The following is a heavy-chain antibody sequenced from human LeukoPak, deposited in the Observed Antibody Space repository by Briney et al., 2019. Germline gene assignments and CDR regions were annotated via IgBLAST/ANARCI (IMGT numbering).Heavy chain of an antibody. CDR3: ARDLADYYGSGSYSRDY. CDR2: ISSSSSYI. CDR1: GFTFSSYA. J-gene: IGHJ4*02. V-gene: IGHV3-21*01. D-gene: IGHD3-10*01. Sequence: GGSLRLSCAASGFTFSSYAMSWVRQAPGKGLEWVSSISSSSSYIYYADSVKGRFTISRDNAKNSLYLQMNSLRAEDTAVYYCARDLADYYGSGSYSRDYWGQGTLVTVSP.